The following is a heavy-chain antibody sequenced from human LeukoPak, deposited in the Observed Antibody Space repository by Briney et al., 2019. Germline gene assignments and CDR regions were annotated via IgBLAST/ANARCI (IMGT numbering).Heavy chain of an antibody. D-gene: IGHD3-22*01. CDR2: IYYSGST. CDR3: ARAGEYYDSSGYYYPHDAFDI. V-gene: IGHV4-30-4*01. CDR1: GGSISSGDYY. J-gene: IGHJ3*02. Sequence: SETLSLTCTVSGGSISSGDYYWSWIRQPPGKGLEWIGYIYYSGSTYYNPSLKSRVTISIDTSKNQFSLKLSSVTAADTAVYYCARAGEYYDSSGYYYPHDAFDIWGQGTMVTVSP.